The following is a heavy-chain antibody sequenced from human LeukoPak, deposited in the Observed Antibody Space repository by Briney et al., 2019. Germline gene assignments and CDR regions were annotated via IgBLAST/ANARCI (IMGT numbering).Heavy chain of an antibody. CDR3: AKEVIVGNFDY. CDR1: GFTFDDYA. Sequence: GRSLRLSCAASGFTFDDYAMHWVRQAPGKGLEWVSGISRNSGSIGYADSVKGRFTISRDNAKNSLYLQMNSLRAEDTALYYCAKEVIVGNFDYWGQGTLVTVSS. J-gene: IGHJ4*02. D-gene: IGHD3-22*01. CDR2: ISRNSGSI. V-gene: IGHV3-9*01.